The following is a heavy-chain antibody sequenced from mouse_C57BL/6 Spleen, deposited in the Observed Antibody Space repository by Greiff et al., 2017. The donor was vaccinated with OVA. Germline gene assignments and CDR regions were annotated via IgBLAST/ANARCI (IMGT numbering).Heavy chain of an antibody. V-gene: IGHV1-55*01. CDR2: IYPGSGST. Sequence: VKLMESGAELVKPGASVKMSCKASGYTFTSYWITWVKQRPGQGLEWIGDIYPGSGSTNYNEKFKSKATLTVDTSSSTAYMQLSSLTSEDSAVYYCARSNYGGAFDYWGQGTTLTVSS. CDR3: ARSNYGGAFDY. D-gene: IGHD1-1*01. CDR1: GYTFTSYW. J-gene: IGHJ2*01.